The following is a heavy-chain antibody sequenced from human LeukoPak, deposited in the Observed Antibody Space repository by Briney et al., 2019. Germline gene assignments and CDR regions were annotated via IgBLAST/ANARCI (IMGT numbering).Heavy chain of an antibody. V-gene: IGHV4-39*07. CDR1: GGSISSGDYY. J-gene: IGHJ4*02. Sequence: PSETLSLTCTVSGGSISSGDYYWSWIRQPPGKGLEWIGSIYYSGSTYYNPSLKSRVTISVDTSKNQFSLKLSSVTAADTAVYYCARVGRLTGYYFDYWGQGTLVTVSS. CDR3: ARVGRLTGYYFDY. CDR2: IYYSGST. D-gene: IGHD1-14*01.